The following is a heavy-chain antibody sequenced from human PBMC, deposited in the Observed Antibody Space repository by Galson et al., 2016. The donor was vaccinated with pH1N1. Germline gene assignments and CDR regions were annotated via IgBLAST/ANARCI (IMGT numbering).Heavy chain of an antibody. V-gene: IGHV3-7*01. Sequence: SLRLSCAASGSIFSDYWMSWVRQAPGKGLEWVAKINQDGSRKDYVDSMKGRCTISRDNAEKSLSLQMNRLRVEDTALDYCATEDYYTSLYWGQGILVTVSS. J-gene: IGHJ4*02. CDR1: GSIFSDYW. CDR3: ATEDYYTSLY. D-gene: IGHD1-26*01. CDR2: INQDGSRK.